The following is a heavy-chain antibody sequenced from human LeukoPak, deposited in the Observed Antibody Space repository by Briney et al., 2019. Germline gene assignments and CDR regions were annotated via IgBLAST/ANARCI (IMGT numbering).Heavy chain of an antibody. CDR2: ISYDGSNK. CDR3: ARDSRYSSSWYYYYYYGMDV. D-gene: IGHD6-13*01. Sequence: PGRSLRLSCAASGFIFSSYAMHWVRQAPGKRLEWVAVISYDGSNKYYADSVKGRSTISRDNSKNTLYLQMNSLRAEDTAVYYCARDSRYSSSWYYYYYYGMDVWGKGTSVTVSS. V-gene: IGHV3-30*04. J-gene: IGHJ6*04. CDR1: GFIFSSYA.